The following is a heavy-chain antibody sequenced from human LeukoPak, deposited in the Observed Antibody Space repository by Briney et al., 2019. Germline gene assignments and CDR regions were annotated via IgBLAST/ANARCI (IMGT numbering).Heavy chain of an antibody. Sequence: SETLSLTCAVYGGSFSGYYWSWIRQPPGKGLEWIGEINHSGSTNYNPSLKSRVTISVDTSKNQFSLKLSSVTAADTAVYYCARGGLAAAGTFFRFVRGYYFDYWGQGTLVTVSS. J-gene: IGHJ4*02. CDR2: INHSGST. V-gene: IGHV4-34*01. D-gene: IGHD6-13*01. CDR1: GGSFSGYY. CDR3: ARGGLAAAGTFFRFVRGYYFDY.